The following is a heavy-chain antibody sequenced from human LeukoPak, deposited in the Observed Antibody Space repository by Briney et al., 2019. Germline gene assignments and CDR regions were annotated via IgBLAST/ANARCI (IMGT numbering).Heavy chain of an antibody. CDR2: ISYDGSNK. J-gene: IGHJ4*02. CDR3: AKDYGGNFDY. V-gene: IGHV3-30*18. Sequence: GGSLRLSCAASGFTFSSYGMHWVRQAPGKGLEWVAVISYDGSNKYYADPVKGRFTISRDNSKNTLYLQMNSLRAEDTAVYYCAKDYGGNFDYWGQGTLVTVSS. D-gene: IGHD4-23*01. CDR1: GFTFSSYG.